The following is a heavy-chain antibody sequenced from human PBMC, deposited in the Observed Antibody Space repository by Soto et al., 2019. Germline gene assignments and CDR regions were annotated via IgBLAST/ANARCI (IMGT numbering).Heavy chain of an antibody. Sequence: EVQLVESGGGLVKPGGSLRLSCVASGFTFGGYSINWVRQAPGKGLEWVSYISGPSIYIYYADSVKGRFTISRDNAKSAVYLQMNSLRVEDTAVYYCARGFRNGFNVWGQGTTVSVSS. CDR2: ISGPSIYI. J-gene: IGHJ6*02. CDR3: ARGFRNGFNV. D-gene: IGHD2-8*01. CDR1: GFTFGGYS. V-gene: IGHV3-21*01.